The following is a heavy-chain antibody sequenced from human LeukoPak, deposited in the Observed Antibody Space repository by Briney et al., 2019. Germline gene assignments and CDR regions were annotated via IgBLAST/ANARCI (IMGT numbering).Heavy chain of an antibody. Sequence: GGSLRLSCAASGFTFSTYAMSWVRQAPGKGLEWVSGISGSGGSTYYADSVKGRFTISRDNSKNTVYLQMSSLRAEDTALYYCAKESVVRLMGFDYWGQGTLVTVSS. J-gene: IGHJ4*02. CDR3: AKESVVRLMGFDY. D-gene: IGHD2-2*01. V-gene: IGHV3-23*01. CDR2: ISGSGGST. CDR1: GFTFSTYA.